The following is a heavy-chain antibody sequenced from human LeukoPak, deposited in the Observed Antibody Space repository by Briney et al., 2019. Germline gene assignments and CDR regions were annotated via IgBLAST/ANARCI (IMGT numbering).Heavy chain of an antibody. CDR3: ARDDTGGSGRSSDIYY. D-gene: IGHD6-19*01. Sequence: SETLSLTCTVSGGSISSSSYYWGWIRQPPGKGLEWIGSIYYSGSTYYNPSLKSRVTISVDTSKNQFSLKLSSVTAADTAVYYCARDDTGGSGRSSDIYYWGQGTLVTVSS. V-gene: IGHV4-39*07. CDR2: IYYSGST. J-gene: IGHJ4*02. CDR1: GGSISSSSYY.